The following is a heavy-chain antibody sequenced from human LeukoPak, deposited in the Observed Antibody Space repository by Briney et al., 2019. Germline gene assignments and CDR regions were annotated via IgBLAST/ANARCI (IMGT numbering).Heavy chain of an antibody. CDR3: ARERIVVVRAVNYYNNYGMDV. J-gene: IGHJ6*02. CDR2: IYYSGST. D-gene: IGHD2-2*01. CDR1: GGSISSGGYY. V-gene: IGHV4-31*03. Sequence: SETLSLTCTVSGGSISSGGYYWSWIRQHPGKGPEWIGYIYYSGSTYYNPSLKSRVTISVDTSKNQFSLKLSSVTAADTAVYYCARERIVVVRAVNYYNNYGMDVWGQGTTVTVSS.